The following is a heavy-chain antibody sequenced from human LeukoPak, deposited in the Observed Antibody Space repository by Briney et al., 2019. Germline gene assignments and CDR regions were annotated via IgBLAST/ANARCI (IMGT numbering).Heavy chain of an antibody. D-gene: IGHD3-22*01. CDR3: ASGVTYYYDSSGYSGYNWFDP. CDR2: INPNSGGT. J-gene: IGHJ5*02. CDR1: GYTFTGYY. Sequence: ASVKVSCKASGYTFTGYYMHWVRQAPGQGLEWMGWINPNSGGTNYAQKFQGRVTMTRDTSISTAYMELSRLRSDDTAVYYCASGVTYYYDSSGYSGYNWFDPWGQGTLVTVSS. V-gene: IGHV1-2*02.